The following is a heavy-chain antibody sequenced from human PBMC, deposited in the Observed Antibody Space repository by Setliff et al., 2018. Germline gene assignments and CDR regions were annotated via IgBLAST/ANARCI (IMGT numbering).Heavy chain of an antibody. CDR1: GFTFSSYS. CDR3: ARVSWRGQLEDYFDY. D-gene: IGHD6-6*01. CDR2: ISSSSSTI. J-gene: IGHJ4*02. V-gene: IGHV3-48*01. Sequence: PGGSLRLSCAASGFTFSSYSMNWVRQAHGKGLEWVSYISSSSSTIYYADSVKGRFTISRDNAKNSLYLQMNSLRAEDTAVYYCARVSWRGQLEDYFDYWGQGTLVTVSS.